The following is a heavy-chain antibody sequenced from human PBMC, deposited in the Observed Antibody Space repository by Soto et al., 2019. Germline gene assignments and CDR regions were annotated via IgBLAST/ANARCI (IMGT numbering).Heavy chain of an antibody. CDR1: GFSLSTSG. Sequence: GGSLRLSCAASGFSLSTSGMHWVRQAPGKGLEWLAVIWYDGSIKNYADSVKGRFTISRDNSKDTVYLQMNSLTAEDMAVYYCAKDRKSGSGWYWDYWGQGTLVTVSS. V-gene: IGHV3-33*06. D-gene: IGHD6-19*01. CDR3: AKDRKSGSGWYWDY. J-gene: IGHJ4*02. CDR2: IWYDGSIK.